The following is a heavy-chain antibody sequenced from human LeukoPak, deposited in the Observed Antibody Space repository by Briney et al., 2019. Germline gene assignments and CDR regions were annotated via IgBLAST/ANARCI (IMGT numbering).Heavy chain of an antibody. CDR1: GFTFNSYG. V-gene: IGHV3-74*01. CDR2: IKTDGSST. CDR3: VRGWSGYYAVDY. Sequence: GGSLRLSCAASGFTFNSYGMHWVRQAPGKGLVWVSRIKTDGSSTNYADFVKGRFTISRDNAKDTVYLQMNSLRAEDTAVYYCVRGWSGYYAVDYWGQGTLVTVSS. D-gene: IGHD3-3*01. J-gene: IGHJ4*02.